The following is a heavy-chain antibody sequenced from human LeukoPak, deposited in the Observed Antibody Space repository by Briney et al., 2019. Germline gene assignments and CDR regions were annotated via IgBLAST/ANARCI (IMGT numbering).Heavy chain of an antibody. CDR3: ARVWVLDDSLTGYFDY. J-gene: IGHJ4*02. CDR1: GIIFSSYG. D-gene: IGHD3-22*01. V-gene: IGHV3-20*04. CDR2: INWNGGST. Sequence: GGSLRLSCAASGIIFSSYGMHWVRQAPGKGLEWVSGINWNGGSTGYADSVKGRFTISRDNAKNSLYLQMNSLRAEDTALYYCARVWVLDDSLTGYFDYWGQGTLVTVSS.